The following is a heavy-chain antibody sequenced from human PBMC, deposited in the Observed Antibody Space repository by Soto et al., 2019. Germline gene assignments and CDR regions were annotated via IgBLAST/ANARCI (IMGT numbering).Heavy chain of an antibody. J-gene: IGHJ4*02. CDR3: ARERGYTHGAFDY. Sequence: PSETLSLTCAVYGGSFSGYYWSWIRQPPGKGLEWIGEINHSGSTNYNPSLKSRVTISVDTSKNQFSLKLSSVTASDSGIYYCARERGYTHGAFDYWGQGTLVTVSS. CDR1: GGSFSGYY. D-gene: IGHD5-18*01. V-gene: IGHV4-34*01. CDR2: INHSGST.